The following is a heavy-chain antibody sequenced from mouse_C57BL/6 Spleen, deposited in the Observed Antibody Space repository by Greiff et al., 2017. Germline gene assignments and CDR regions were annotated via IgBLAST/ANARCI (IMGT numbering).Heavy chain of an antibody. Sequence: VQLKQSGAELVKPGASVKLSCTASGFNIKDYYMHWVQQRPEQGLAWIGRIGPEAGATKSAPKFQGKATITADSSANTAYLQHSSMKSEDTDVYYCASRYYYARDYWGQGTSVTVSS. J-gene: IGHJ4*01. V-gene: IGHV14-2*01. CDR2: IGPEAGAT. CDR3: ASRYYYARDY. CDR1: GFNIKDYY.